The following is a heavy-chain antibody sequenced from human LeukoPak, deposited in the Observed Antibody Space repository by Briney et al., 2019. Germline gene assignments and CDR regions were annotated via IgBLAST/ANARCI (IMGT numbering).Heavy chain of an antibody. CDR1: GGSISSGGYY. V-gene: IGHV4-31*03. CDR2: IYCSGST. CDR3: ARDRYCSGGSCYGGTY. Sequence: SETLSLTCTVSGGSISSGGYYWSWIRLHPGKGLEWIGYIYCSGSTYYNPSLKSRVTISVDTSKNQFSLKLSSVTAADTAVYYCARDRYCSGGSCYGGTYWGQGTLVTVSS. D-gene: IGHD2-15*01. J-gene: IGHJ4*02.